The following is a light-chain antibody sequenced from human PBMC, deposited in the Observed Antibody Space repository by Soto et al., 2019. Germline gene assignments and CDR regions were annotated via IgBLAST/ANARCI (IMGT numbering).Light chain of an antibody. V-gene: IGLV1-51*01. CDR1: YSNIGNNF. Sequence: QSVLTQPPSVSAAPGQTVTISCSGTYSNIGNNFVSWYQHLSGAAPKLLIYANNKRPSGIPERFSGSKPGTSATLDIIGLQTGDEADYYCATWDYSLKAVVFGGGTKLTVL. CDR2: ANN. CDR3: ATWDYSLKAVV. J-gene: IGLJ2*01.